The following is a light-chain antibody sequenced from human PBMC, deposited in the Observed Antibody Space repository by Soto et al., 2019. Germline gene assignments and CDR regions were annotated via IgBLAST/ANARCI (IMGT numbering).Light chain of an antibody. V-gene: IGKV1-5*03. Sequence: DIQIARNRSTLGECVGVGVSSTCKNSQSISSWLAWYQKKPGKAPKLLIYKASGLESGVPSRFSGSGSGTDFTLTISSLQPDDFATYSCQQYESYSPFTFGGGTKVDIK. CDR1: QSISSW. CDR3: QQYESYSPFT. J-gene: IGKJ4*01. CDR2: KAS.